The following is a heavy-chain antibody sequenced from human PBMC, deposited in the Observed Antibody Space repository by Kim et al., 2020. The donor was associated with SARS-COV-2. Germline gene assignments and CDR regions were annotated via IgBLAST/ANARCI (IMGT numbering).Heavy chain of an antibody. D-gene: IGHD3-10*01. J-gene: IGHJ4*02. Sequence: YADSVKGRFTISRDNSKNTLYLQMNSLRAEDTAVYYCASQEYYGSGSYKYWGQGTLVTVSS. CDR3: ASQEYYGSGSYKY. V-gene: IGHV3-53*01.